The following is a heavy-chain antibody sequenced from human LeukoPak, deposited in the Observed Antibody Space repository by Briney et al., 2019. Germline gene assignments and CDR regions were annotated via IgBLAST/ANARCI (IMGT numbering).Heavy chain of an antibody. D-gene: IGHD2-15*01. V-gene: IGHV1-69*01. J-gene: IGHJ4*02. CDR1: GGTFSSYA. Sequence: SVKVSCKASGGTFSSYAISWVRQAPGQGLEWMGGIIPIFGTANYAQKFQGRVTITADESTSTAYMELNSLTAEDTAVYYCARDNTYSSGSRFYDRFDYWGQGTLVTVSS. CDR2: IIPIFGTA. CDR3: ARDNTYSSGSRFYDRFDY.